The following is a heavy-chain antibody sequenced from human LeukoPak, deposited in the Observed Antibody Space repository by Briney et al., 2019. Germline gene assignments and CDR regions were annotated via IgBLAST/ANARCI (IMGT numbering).Heavy chain of an antibody. CDR2: VYHSGST. CDR3: AASLTTAWIDY. Sequence: SETLSLTCAVSGYSISSGRYWGWIRQPPGKGLEWIGSVYHSGSTYYNPSLKSLVTISVDTSKNQFSLNLRAVTAPDTAVYYCAASLTTAWIDYWGQGALVTVVS. D-gene: IGHD4-11*01. V-gene: IGHV4-38-2*01. J-gene: IGHJ4*02. CDR1: GYSISSGRY.